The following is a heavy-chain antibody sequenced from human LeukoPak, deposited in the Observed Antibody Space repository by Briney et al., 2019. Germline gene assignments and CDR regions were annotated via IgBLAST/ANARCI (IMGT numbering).Heavy chain of an antibody. D-gene: IGHD6-13*01. CDR1: GFSFSNFA. J-gene: IGHJ5*02. Sequence: GGSLRLSCAASGFSFSNFAMHWVRQAPGKGLEWVALTSYDGSNHFYTDSVKGRFTISRDNSKNMLYLQMDSLGPEDTAIHYCARDPSTAPRSTNWAANLFDPWGQGTLVTVSS. CDR2: TSYDGSNH. V-gene: IGHV3-30-3*01. CDR3: ARDPSTAPRSTNWAANLFDP.